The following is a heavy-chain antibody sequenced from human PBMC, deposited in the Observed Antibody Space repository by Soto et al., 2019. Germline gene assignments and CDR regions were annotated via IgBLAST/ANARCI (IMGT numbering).Heavy chain of an antibody. CDR3: AKDIGTSTSTALSSFAIDY. V-gene: IGHV3-30*18. CDR2: ISYDGTNK. Sequence: QVQLVESGGGVVQPGRSLRLSCAVSGFTFRNYGMHWVRQAPGKGLQWVADISYDGTNKYYADSVKGRFTISRDNSKNTVYLQMDSLRSEDTAVYYCAKDIGTSTSTALSSFAIDYWGQGTLVTVSS. J-gene: IGHJ4*02. CDR1: GFTFRNYG. D-gene: IGHD6-6*01.